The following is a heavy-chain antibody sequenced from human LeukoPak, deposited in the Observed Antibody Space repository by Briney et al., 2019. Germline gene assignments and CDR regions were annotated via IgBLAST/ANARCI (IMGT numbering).Heavy chain of an antibody. CDR3: ARRSAAAGDVFDI. CDR1: GGSISSYY. D-gene: IGHD6-13*01. J-gene: IGHJ3*02. CDR2: IYYSGST. Sequence: SETLSLTCTVSGGSISSYYWSWIRQPPGKGLEWIGYIYYSGSTNYNPSLKSRVTISVDTSKHQFSLKLSSVTAADTPVYYCARRSAAAGDVFDIWGQGTMVTVSS. V-gene: IGHV4-59*01.